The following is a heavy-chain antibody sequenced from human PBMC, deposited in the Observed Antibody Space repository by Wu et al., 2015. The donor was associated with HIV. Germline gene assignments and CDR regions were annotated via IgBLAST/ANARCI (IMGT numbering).Heavy chain of an antibody. CDR3: ARRTHYYDSSGYFPPYGMDV. Sequence: QVQLVQSGAEVKKPGASVKVSCKLLDTPHSYDINWVRQATGQGLEWMGWMNPNSGNTGYAQKFQGRVTMTRNTSISTAYMELSSLRSEDTAVYYCARRTHYYDSSGYFPPYGMDVWGQGTTVTVSS. J-gene: IGHJ6*02. D-gene: IGHD3-22*01. V-gene: IGHV1-8*01. CDR1: DTPHSYD. CDR2: MNPNSGNT.